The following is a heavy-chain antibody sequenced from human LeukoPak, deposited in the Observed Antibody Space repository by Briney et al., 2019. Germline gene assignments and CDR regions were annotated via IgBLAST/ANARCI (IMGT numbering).Heavy chain of an antibody. D-gene: IGHD3-10*01. CDR2: INSDGRST. J-gene: IGHJ3*02. Sequence: PGGSLRLSCAASGFTFSSYWMHWVRQAPGKGLVWVSHINSDGRSTSYADSVKGRFTISRDNAKNTLYLQMNSLKAEDTAVYYCARDSATYAFDIWGQGTMVAVSS. CDR3: ARDSATYAFDI. V-gene: IGHV3-74*01. CDR1: GFTFSSYW.